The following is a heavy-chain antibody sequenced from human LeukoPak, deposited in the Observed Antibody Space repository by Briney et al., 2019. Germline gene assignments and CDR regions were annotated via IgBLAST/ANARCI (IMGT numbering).Heavy chain of an antibody. J-gene: IGHJ4*02. V-gene: IGHV3-23*01. CDR3: ARERAPFVGLDY. Sequence: GGSLRLSCAASGFTFSVAAMTWARQAPGKGLEWVSLIGASGESTYYADSVKGRFTISRDNSKNTLSLQMNSLKAEDTAVYYCARERAPFVGLDYWGLGTLVTVSS. CDR1: GFTFSVAA. CDR2: IGASGEST. D-gene: IGHD6-6*01.